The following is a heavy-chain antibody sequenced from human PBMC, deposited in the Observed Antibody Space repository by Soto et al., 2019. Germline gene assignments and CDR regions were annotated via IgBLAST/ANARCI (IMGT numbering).Heavy chain of an antibody. V-gene: IGHV1-18*04. Sequence: DSVNFFCQASGYTFTSYCISWVRPAPGQGLELMGWISAYNGNTNYAQKLQGRVTMTTDTSTSTAYMELRSLRADDTAVYYCARNKWYYYDNSCYDDNYVDYWGQGTLVTVSS. CDR1: GYTFTSYC. CDR2: ISAYNGNT. J-gene: IGHJ4*02. D-gene: IGHD3-22*01. CDR3: ARNKWYYYDNSCYDDNYVDY.